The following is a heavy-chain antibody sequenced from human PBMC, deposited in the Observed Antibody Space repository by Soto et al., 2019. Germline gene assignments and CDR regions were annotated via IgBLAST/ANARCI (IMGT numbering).Heavy chain of an antibody. J-gene: IGHJ6*03. CDR2: ISWNSGSI. V-gene: IGHV3-9*01. Sequence: EVQLVESGGGLVQPGRSLRLSCAASGFTFDDYAMHWVRQAPGKGLEWVSGISWNSGSIGYADSVKGRFTISRDNAKNSLYLQMNSLRADDTALYYCAKDKGSVAPAPYYYYYMDVWGKGTTVTVSS. CDR3: AKDKGSVAPAPYYYYYMDV. CDR1: GFTFDDYA. D-gene: IGHD2-15*01.